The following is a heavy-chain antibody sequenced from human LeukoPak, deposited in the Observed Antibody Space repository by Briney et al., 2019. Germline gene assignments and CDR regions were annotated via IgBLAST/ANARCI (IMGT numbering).Heavy chain of an antibody. CDR1: GFTFNNYA. J-gene: IGHJ4*02. Sequence: PGGSLRLSCAASGFTFNNYAMGWVRQAQGKGLEWVSSISGSGGPTYYADSVKGRFTISRDNSKNTLYLQMNSLRVEDTAVYYCAKDPGFCISTRCFFVGCFDNWGKGTLITVS. CDR2: ISGSGGPT. V-gene: IGHV3-23*01. D-gene: IGHD2-2*01. CDR3: AKDPGFCISTRCFFVGCFDN.